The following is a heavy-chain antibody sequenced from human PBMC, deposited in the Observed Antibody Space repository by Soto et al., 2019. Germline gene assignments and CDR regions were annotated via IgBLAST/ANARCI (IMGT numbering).Heavy chain of an antibody. CDR1: GYTFTSDA. CDR3: ARGRIAAAGTNAVNAFDI. CDR2: INAGNGNT. D-gene: IGHD6-13*01. J-gene: IGHJ3*02. Sequence: ASVKVSCKASGYTFTSDAMHWVRQAPGQRLEWMGWINAGNGNTKYSQKFQGRVTITRDTSASTAYMELSSLRSEDTAVYYCARGRIAAAGTNAVNAFDIWGQGTMVTVSS. V-gene: IGHV1-3*01.